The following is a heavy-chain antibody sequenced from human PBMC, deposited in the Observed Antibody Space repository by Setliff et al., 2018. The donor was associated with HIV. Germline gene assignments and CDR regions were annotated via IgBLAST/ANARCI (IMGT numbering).Heavy chain of an antibody. V-gene: IGHV3-7*01. CDR2: VKQDGTET. CDR3: ARWGSGSYERVFDY. J-gene: IGHJ4*02. D-gene: IGHD1-26*01. CDR1: GFRFRSYW. Sequence: PGGSLRLSCAASGFRFRSYWMSWVRQAPGKGLESVANVKQDGTETPYVDSVKGRFTISRDNANNLVYLQMNSLRVEDTAVYFCARWGSGSYERVFDYWGQGMLVTVSS.